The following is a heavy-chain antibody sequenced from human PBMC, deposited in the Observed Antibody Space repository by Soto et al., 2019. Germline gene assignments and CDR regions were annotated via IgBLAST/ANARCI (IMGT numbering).Heavy chain of an antibody. Sequence: SPTLSLTCAISGDSVSSNSAAWNWIRQSPSRGLEWLGRTYYRSKWYNDYAVSVKSRITINPDTSKNQFSLQLNSVTPEDTAVYYCARAQNSYYYDSSGYRLIYYFDYWGQGTLVTVSS. CDR2: TYYRSKWYN. D-gene: IGHD3-22*01. CDR1: GDSVSSNSAA. J-gene: IGHJ4*02. V-gene: IGHV6-1*01. CDR3: ARAQNSYYYDSSGYRLIYYFDY.